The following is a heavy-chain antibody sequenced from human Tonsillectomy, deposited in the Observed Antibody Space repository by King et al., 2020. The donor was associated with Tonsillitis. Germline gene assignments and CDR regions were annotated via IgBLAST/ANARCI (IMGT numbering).Heavy chain of an antibody. V-gene: IGHV4-59*01. CDR1: GGSISSYY. Sequence: VQLQESGPGLVKPSETLSLNCTVTGGSISSYYWSWIRQPPGKGLEWIGYIYYSGSTNYNPSLTGRVTISVDTSKNQFSLKLSSVTAADTAVYYCARENGGYHRHFDYWGQGTLVTVSS. D-gene: IGHD5-12*01. J-gene: IGHJ4*02. CDR2: IYYSGST. CDR3: ARENGGYHRHFDY.